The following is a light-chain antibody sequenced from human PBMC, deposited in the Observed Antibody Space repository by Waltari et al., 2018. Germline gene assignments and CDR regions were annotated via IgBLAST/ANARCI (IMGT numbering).Light chain of an antibody. CDR3: CSYAGSYTRVV. CDR2: GVI. V-gene: IGLV2-11*01. CDR1: RRDGGGYNY. J-gene: IGLJ2*01. Sequence: LTPPRSVSGTPVHSVTISLHVTRRDGGGYNYATWYQHHPGKDPKLSIYGVIQRRSRVPDRFSGSKSGNTASLTIAALQAEDEADYYCCSYAGSYTRVVVGGGTKLTVL.